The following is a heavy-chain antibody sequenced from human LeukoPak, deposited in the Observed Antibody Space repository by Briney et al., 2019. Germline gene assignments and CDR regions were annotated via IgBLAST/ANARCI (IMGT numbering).Heavy chain of an antibody. CDR1: SGSINSYY. D-gene: IGHD2-2*02. V-gene: IGHV4-4*07. J-gene: IGHJ4*02. CDR2: IYTTGTA. Sequence: SETLSLTCTVSSGSINSYYWGWVRQPAGRGLDWIGRIYTTGTANYNPSLKSRLTMSIATSQRQFSLNLRSVTAADTGTYYCVRHGYTASHYFLDYWSQGILVTVSS. CDR3: VRHGYTASHYFLDY.